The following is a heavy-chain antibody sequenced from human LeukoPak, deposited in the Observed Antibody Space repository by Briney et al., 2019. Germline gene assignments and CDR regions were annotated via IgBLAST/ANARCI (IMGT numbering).Heavy chain of an antibody. Sequence: AGSLRLSCSASGFTFRNYAMHWVRQAPGKGLEYVSVISSNGGSTYFADSVKGRFTISRDNSKNTVYLQMSSLRAEDTAVYYCVKDGADFGENGWFDPWGQGTLVTVSS. D-gene: IGHD3-10*01. V-gene: IGHV3-64D*09. J-gene: IGHJ5*02. CDR3: VKDGADFGENGWFDP. CDR1: GFTFRNYA. CDR2: ISSNGGST.